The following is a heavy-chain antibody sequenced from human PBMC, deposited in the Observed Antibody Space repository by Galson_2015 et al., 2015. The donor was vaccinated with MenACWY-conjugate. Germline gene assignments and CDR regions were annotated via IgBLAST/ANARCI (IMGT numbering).Heavy chain of an antibody. D-gene: IGHD2-2*01. J-gene: IGHJ2*01. CDR2: IYYSGST. CDR1: GDSIRSYY. Sequence: LSLTCTVSGDSIRSYYWSWIRQPPGKGLEWIGYIYYSGSTNYNPSLKSRVTISLDTSKNQFSLKLSSVSAADTAVYYCARLPSTNSWYWYFELWGRGTLVTVSS. CDR3: ARLPSTNSWYWYFEL. V-gene: IGHV4-59*08.